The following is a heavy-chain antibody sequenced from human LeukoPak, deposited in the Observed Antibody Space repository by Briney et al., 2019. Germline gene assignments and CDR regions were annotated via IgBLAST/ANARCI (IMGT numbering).Heavy chain of an antibody. CDR3: STLMAVPGVDC. Sequence: GGSLTLSCAASGFAFMNAWMSWVRQAPGRGLEWVGRIKRKSDGETTDYAAPVRGRFSISRDDSTNTLYLQMNSLKTEDTAVCYCSTLMAVPGVDCWGQVTLVTVSS. D-gene: IGHD6-19*01. CDR1: GFAFMNAW. J-gene: IGHJ4*02. V-gene: IGHV3-15*01. CDR2: IKRKSDGETT.